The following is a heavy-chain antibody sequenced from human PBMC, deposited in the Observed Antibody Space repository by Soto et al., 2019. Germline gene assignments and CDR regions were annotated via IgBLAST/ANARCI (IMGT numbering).Heavy chain of an antibody. CDR3: ARSPYYYDSINYYGY. Sequence: EVQLVESGGGLVQPGGSLRLSCAASGFTFSSYGMNWVRQAPGKGLEWVSYISSSSTTIYYADSVKGRFTIFRDNAKNSLYLQLNSRRDDDTAVYYCARSPYYYDSINYYGYWGQGTLVTVSS. V-gene: IGHV3-48*02. J-gene: IGHJ4*02. D-gene: IGHD3-22*01. CDR2: ISSSSTTI. CDR1: GFTFSSYG.